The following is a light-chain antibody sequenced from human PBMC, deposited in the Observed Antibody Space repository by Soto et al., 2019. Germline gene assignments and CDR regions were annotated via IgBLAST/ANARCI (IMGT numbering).Light chain of an antibody. CDR2: ASS. CDR1: QTVSTN. V-gene: IGKV3-15*01. Sequence: EIVMTQSPATLSVSPGERATLSCRASQTVSTNLAWYQQKPGQAPRLLIYASSTRAPGIPARFSGSGSGTEFTLTISSLQSEDFAVYYCQQYNDWRQFTIGPGTRVDIK. CDR3: QQYNDWRQFT. J-gene: IGKJ3*01.